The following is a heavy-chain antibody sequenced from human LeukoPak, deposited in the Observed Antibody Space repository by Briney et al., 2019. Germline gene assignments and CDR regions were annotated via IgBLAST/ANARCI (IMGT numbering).Heavy chain of an antibody. Sequence: KPSETLSLTCTVSGGSISSSSYYWGWIRQPPGKGLEWIGSIYYSGSTYYNPSLKSRVTISVDTSKNQFSLKLSSVTAADTAVYYCARHSGEVDYWGQGTLVTVSS. V-gene: IGHV4-39*01. J-gene: IGHJ4*02. CDR2: IYYSGST. CDR1: GGSISSSSYY. D-gene: IGHD3-10*01. CDR3: ARHSGEVDY.